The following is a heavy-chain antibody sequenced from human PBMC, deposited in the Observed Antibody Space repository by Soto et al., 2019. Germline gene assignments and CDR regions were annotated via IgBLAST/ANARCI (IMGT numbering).Heavy chain of an antibody. V-gene: IGHV5-10-1*01. CDR1: GYSFTSYW. J-gene: IGHJ6*02. CDR3: ARQQWLTSPYYRMDV. CDR2: IDPSASYT. D-gene: IGHD6-19*01. Sequence: GESLKISCKGSGYSFTSYWISWVRQMPGKGLEWMGGIDPSASYTNCSPSFPGHVTISDDKAISTAYMQWRSLKSSYTAMYYGARQQWLTSPYYRMDVWGQGTTVTLSS.